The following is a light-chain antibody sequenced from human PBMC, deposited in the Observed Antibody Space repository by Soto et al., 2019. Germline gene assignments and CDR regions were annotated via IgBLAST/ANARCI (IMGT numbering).Light chain of an antibody. CDR2: GAS. V-gene: IGKV3-15*01. J-gene: IGKJ5*01. CDR1: QSVRTS. Sequence: EIVMTQLPSTLSVSPGERATLSCRASQSVRTSLAWYQQKPGQAPRLLIYGASTRATGVPARFSGSGSGTEFTLTINTLQSDDFAVYYCQQYNSWPAITFGRGTRLEIK. CDR3: QQYNSWPAIT.